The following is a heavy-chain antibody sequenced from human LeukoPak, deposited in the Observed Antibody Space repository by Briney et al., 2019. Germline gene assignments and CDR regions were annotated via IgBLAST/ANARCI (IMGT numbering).Heavy chain of an antibody. D-gene: IGHD2-15*01. CDR2: INAGNGNT. CDR1: GYTFTSYA. V-gene: IGHV1-3*01. CDR3: ARVVRYCSGGSCYPQRFDP. J-gene: IGHJ5*02. Sequence: ASVKVSCKASGYTFTSYAMHWVRQAPGQRLEWMGWINAGNGNTKYSQKFQGRVTITRDTSASTAYMELSSLRSEDTAVYYCARVVRYCSGGSCYPQRFDPWGQGTLVTVSS.